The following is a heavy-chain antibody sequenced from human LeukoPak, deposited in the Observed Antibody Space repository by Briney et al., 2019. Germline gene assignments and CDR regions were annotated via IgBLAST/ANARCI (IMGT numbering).Heavy chain of an antibody. CDR2: IIPIFGTA. CDR3: ARGSGGYSGYDTYYFDY. Sequence: GSSVKVSCKASGGTFSSYAISWVRQAPGQGLEWMGGIIPIFGTANYAQKFQGRVTITADKSTSTAYMELSSLRSEDTAVYYCARGSGGYSGYDTYYFDYWGQGTLVTVSS. J-gene: IGHJ4*02. V-gene: IGHV1-69*06. CDR1: GGTFSSYA. D-gene: IGHD5-12*01.